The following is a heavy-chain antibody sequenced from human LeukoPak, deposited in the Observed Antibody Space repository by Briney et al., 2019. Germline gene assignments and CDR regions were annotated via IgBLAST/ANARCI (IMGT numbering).Heavy chain of an antibody. V-gene: IGHV3-23*01. CDR2: ISGSGGST. CDR1: GFTFSSYA. D-gene: IGHD1-14*01. J-gene: IGHJ6*02. CDR3: AKVLAVTGSYYYYGMDA. Sequence: PGGSLRLSCAASGFTFSSYAMSWVRQAPGKGLEWVSAISGSGGSTYYADSVKGRFTISRDNSKNTLYLQMNSLRAEDTAVYYCAKVLAVTGSYYYYGMDAWGQGTTVTVSS.